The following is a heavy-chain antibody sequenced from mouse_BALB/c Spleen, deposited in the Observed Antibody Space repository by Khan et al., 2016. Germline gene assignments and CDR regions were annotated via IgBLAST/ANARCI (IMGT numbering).Heavy chain of an antibody. J-gene: IGHJ2*01. CDR1: GYSITSDYA. V-gene: IGHV3-2*02. CDR3: ARDYYGSSYLDY. CDR2: ISYSGST. D-gene: IGHD1-1*01. Sequence: VQLQQSGPGLVKPSQSLSLTCTVTGYSITSDYAWNWIRQFPGNKLEWMGYISYSGSTSYNPSLKSRISITRDTSKNQFFLQLNAVTTADTATYYCARDYYGSSYLDYWGQGTTLTVSS.